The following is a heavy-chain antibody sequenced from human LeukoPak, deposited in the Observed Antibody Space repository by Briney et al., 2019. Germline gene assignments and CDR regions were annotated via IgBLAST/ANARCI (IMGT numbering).Heavy chain of an antibody. Sequence: PSETLSLTCTVSGGSISSSSYYWGWIRQPPGKGLEWIGSIYYSGSTYYNPSLKSRVTISVDTSKNQFSLKLSSVTAAGTAVYYCAGQHDSNGYYFYWGQGILVTVSS. J-gene: IGHJ4*02. CDR3: AGQHDSNGYYFY. CDR2: IYYSGST. V-gene: IGHV4-39*01. D-gene: IGHD3-22*01. CDR1: GGSISSSSYY.